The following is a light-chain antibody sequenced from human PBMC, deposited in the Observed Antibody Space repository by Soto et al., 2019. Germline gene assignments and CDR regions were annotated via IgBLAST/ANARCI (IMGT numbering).Light chain of an antibody. J-gene: IGKJ1*01. CDR3: QQTSRTPKT. Sequence: DIQMTQSPSSLSASVGDRVNIACRASQSITRYLNWYQQKPGKAPNLLIYAASSLHSGVPSRFSGAGSGTDFTLTISSQQPENFATYYCQQTSRTPKTFGQGTKVDIK. CDR1: QSITRY. CDR2: AAS. V-gene: IGKV1-39*01.